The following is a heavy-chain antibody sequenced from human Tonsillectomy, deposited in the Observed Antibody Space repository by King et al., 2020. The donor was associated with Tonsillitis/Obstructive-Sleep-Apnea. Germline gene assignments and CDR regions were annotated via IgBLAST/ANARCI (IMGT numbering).Heavy chain of an antibody. D-gene: IGHD5-18*01. V-gene: IGHV4-39*01. CDR1: GGSISSSGYY. CDR3: ATDAYSYGQDWYFDL. Sequence: LQLQESGPGLVKPSETLSLTCTLSGGSISSSGYYWGWIRQPPGKGLEWIGSMYYSGSTYYNPSLKSRITISVDTSKNQFSLELSSVTAADTAVYYCATDAYSYGQDWYFDLWGRGTLVTVSS. CDR2: MYYSGST. J-gene: IGHJ2*01.